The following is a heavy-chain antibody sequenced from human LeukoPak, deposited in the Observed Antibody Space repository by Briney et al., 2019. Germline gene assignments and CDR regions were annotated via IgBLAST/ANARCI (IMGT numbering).Heavy chain of an antibody. J-gene: IGHJ4*02. V-gene: IGHV4-59*12. CDR2: IYDTGNT. CDR3: ARGTSGSPVDY. CDR1: GGSRSRYY. D-gene: IGHD3-10*01. Sequence: SETLSLTCSVSGGSRSRYYWNWIRQPPGGGLEWIGYIYDTGNTNYSPSLTSRVTISVDTSKNQFSLRLNSVTAADTAIYYCARGTSGSPVDYWGQGTLVSVSS.